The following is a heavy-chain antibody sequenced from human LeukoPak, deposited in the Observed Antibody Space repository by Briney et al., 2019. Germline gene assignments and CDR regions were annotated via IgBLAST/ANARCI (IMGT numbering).Heavy chain of an antibody. J-gene: IGHJ5*02. Sequence: SETLSLTCAVYGGSFGGYYWSWIRQPPGKGLEWIGEINHSGSTNYNPSLKSRVTISVDTSKNQFSLKLSSVTAADTAVYYCARGTDSTNWFDPWGQGTLVTVSS. V-gene: IGHV4-34*01. CDR3: ARGTDSTNWFDP. CDR1: GGSFGGYY. D-gene: IGHD2/OR15-2a*01. CDR2: INHSGST.